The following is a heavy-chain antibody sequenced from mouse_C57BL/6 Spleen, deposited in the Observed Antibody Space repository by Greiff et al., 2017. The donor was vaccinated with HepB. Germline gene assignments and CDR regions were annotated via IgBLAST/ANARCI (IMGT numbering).Heavy chain of an antibody. D-gene: IGHD2-5*01. CDR3: ARGDYSNFGWAMDY. V-gene: IGHV1-64*01. Sequence: QVQLQQPGAELVKPGASVKLSCKASGYTFTSYWMHWVKQRPGQGLEWIGMIHPNSGSTNYNEKFKSKATLTVDKSSSTAYMQLSSLTSEDSAVYYCARGDYSNFGWAMDYWGQGTSVTVSS. J-gene: IGHJ4*01. CDR2: IHPNSGST. CDR1: GYTFTSYW.